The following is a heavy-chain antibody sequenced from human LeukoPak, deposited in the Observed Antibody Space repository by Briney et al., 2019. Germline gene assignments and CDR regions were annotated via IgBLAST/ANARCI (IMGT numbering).Heavy chain of an antibody. J-gene: IGHJ3*02. Sequence: GGSLRLSCAASGFTFTTYGMHWVRQAPGKGLEWVAGIWGDGSNQYYADSVKGRFTISRDNSKNTLYLHMNSLGAEDTAVYSCASDYLPRRAFDIWGQGTMVNVSS. CDR3: ASDYLPRRAFDI. CDR2: IWGDGSNQ. D-gene: IGHD2/OR15-2a*01. V-gene: IGHV3-33*01. CDR1: GFTFTTYG.